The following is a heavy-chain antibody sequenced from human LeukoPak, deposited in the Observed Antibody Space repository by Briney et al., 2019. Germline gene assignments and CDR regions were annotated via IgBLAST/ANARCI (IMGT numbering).Heavy chain of an antibody. V-gene: IGHV4-61*02. J-gene: IGHJ5*02. D-gene: IGHD1-7*01. CDR2: IYTSGST. CDR1: GGSISSGNYY. CDR3: ARMRGQGARRWNYGGWFDP. Sequence: SQTLSLTCTVSGGSISSGNYYWGWIRRPAGKGLEWIGRIYTSGSTTYNPTLKSRVTISVDTSKNQFSLKLSSVTAADTAVYYCARMRGQGARRWNYGGWFDPWGQGTLVTVSS.